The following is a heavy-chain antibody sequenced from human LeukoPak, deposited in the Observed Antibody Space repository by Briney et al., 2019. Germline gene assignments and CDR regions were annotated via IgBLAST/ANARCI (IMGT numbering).Heavy chain of an antibody. CDR1: GYSFTSYW. CDR2: IYPGDSDT. V-gene: IGHV5-51*01. D-gene: IGHD3-16*01. J-gene: IGHJ4*02. CDR3: ARFEGVTGWQTLFDY. Sequence: LGESLKISCKGSGYSFTSYWIGWVRQMPGKGLEWMGIIYPGDSDTRYSPSFQGQVTISADKSISTAYLQWSSLKASDTAMYYCARFEGVTGWQTLFDYWGQGTLVTVSS.